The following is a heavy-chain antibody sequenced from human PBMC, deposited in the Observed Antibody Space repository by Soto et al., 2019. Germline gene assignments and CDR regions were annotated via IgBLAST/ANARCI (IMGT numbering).Heavy chain of an antibody. V-gene: IGHV4-31*03. CDR1: SGSINSGGYF. Sequence: SETLSLTCTVSSGSINSGGYFWSWIRQHPGTGLEWIGYIHHSGNAYYNPSLRSRLTISVDTSKNQFSLKLDSVTAADTAVYYCAKEAPGMEPGTRAAFNIWGQGTMVTVSS. D-gene: IGHD1-1*01. CDR2: IHHSGNA. J-gene: IGHJ3*02. CDR3: AKEAPGMEPGTRAAFNI.